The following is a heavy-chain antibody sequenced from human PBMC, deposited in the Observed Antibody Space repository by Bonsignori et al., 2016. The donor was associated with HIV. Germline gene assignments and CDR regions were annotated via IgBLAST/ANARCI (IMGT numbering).Heavy chain of an antibody. CDR2: IDVSGSKT. Sequence: EVQLLESGGGLVQPGGSLRLSCTASGFTFSRSPMRWVRQAPGKGLEWVSSIDVSGSKTDYAESVEGRFTISRDNSKNSLYLQMSGLREEDTAVYYCARDLEFGVEPTEDYWG. CDR1: GFTFSRSP. V-gene: IGHV3-23*01. D-gene: IGHD3-3*01. J-gene: IGHJ4*01. CDR3: ARDLEFGVEPTEDY.